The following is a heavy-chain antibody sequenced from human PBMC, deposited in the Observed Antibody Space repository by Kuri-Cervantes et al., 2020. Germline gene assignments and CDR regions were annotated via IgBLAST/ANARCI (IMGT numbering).Heavy chain of an antibody. D-gene: IGHD6-19*01. Sequence: GGSLRLSCAASGFTFSSNSMNWVRQAPGKGLEWVSSISSSSSYISYADSVKGRFTISRDNAKNSLYLQMNSLRVEDTAVYYCARAPRIAVAGTVDYYYYMDVWGKGTTVTVSS. V-gene: IGHV3-21*01. CDR1: GFTFSSNS. CDR2: ISSSSSYI. J-gene: IGHJ6*03. CDR3: ARAPRIAVAGTVDYYYYMDV.